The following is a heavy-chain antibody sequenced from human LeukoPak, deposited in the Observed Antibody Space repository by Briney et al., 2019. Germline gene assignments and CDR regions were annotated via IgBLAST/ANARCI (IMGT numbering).Heavy chain of an antibody. CDR2: IHRDGRT. D-gene: IGHD3-9*01. CDR1: GVSISSSEW. V-gene: IGHV4-4*02. Sequence: SETLSLTCAVSGVSISSSEWWIWVRPPPGQGLEWIGEIHRDGRTRYNPSLQTRFTMSIDYSKNQISLEVTSVTAADTAIYYCGKTDIYFNPIDYWGPGSLVTVSS. J-gene: IGHJ4*02. CDR3: GKTDIYFNPIDY.